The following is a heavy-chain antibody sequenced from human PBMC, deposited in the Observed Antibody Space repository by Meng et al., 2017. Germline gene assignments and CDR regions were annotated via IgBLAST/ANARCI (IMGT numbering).Heavy chain of an antibody. CDR2: NYWDDDK. CDR3: AHSDLYFDY. J-gene: IGHJ4*02. Sequence: QIILKWSGPTLGKPIQNFTLTCNCSGFSLRTIGLGVGWIRKAPGKALEWLVLNYWDDDKRYSPSLKRRLTITEDTSKNQVVLTMTNMDPVDTATYYCAHSDLYFDYWGQGTLVTVSS. CDR1: GFSLRTIGLG. V-gene: IGHV2-5*02.